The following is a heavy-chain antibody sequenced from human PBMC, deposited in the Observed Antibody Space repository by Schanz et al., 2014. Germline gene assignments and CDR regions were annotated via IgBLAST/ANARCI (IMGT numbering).Heavy chain of an antibody. J-gene: IGHJ3*01. V-gene: IGHV1-24*01. D-gene: IGHD3-10*01. CDR1: GGTFSSYT. CDR2: FDVEDGET. Sequence: QVQLVQSGAEVMKPGSSVKVSCKASGGTFSSYTINWVRQAPGQGLEWLGGFDVEDGETIYAQKFQGRVTMTEDTSTETAYMELSGLRSGDTAVYYCATNSPFRMVRGSNAFDAWGQGTMVTVSS. CDR3: ATNSPFRMVRGSNAFDA.